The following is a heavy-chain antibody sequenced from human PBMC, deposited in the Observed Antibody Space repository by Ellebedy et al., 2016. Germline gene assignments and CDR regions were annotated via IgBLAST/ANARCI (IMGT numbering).Heavy chain of an antibody. J-gene: IGHJ5*02. D-gene: IGHD5-18*01. CDR2: IYYSGST. CDR3: ARRVRTDRPIAQENWFDP. CDR1: GCAISTYS. V-gene: IGHV4-59*08. Sequence: SETLSLXXTVSGCAISTYSWNWIRQPPGKGLEWIGYIYYSGSTYYNPSLKSRLTISLDTSRNQFSLKLSSVTAADTAVYYCARRVRTDRPIAQENWFDPWGQGTLVTVSS.